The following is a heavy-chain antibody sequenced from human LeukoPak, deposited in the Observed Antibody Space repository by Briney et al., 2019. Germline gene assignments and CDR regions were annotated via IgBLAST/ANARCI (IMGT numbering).Heavy chain of an antibody. V-gene: IGHV3-23*01. CDR2: ISGSGRTT. J-gene: IGHJ1*01. CDR3: AKVPYSSGWYGKYFQH. D-gene: IGHD6-19*01. CDR1: GFTFSIYA. Sequence: GGSLRLSCAASGFTFSIYAMSWVRQAPGKGLEWVSVISGSGRTTYYADSVKGRFTISRDNSKNTLYLQMNSLRAEDTAIYYCAKVPYSSGWYGKYFQHWGQGTLVTVSS.